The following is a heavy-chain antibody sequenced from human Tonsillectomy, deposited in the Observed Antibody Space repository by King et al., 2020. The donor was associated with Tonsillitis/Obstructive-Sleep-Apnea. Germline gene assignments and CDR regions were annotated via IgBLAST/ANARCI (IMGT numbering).Heavy chain of an antibody. CDR2: IDPSDAYT. D-gene: IGHD2-8*02. V-gene: IGHV5-10-1*01. CDR1: GYSFTSYW. J-gene: IGHJ4*02. CDR3: ARPGGYCTGGVCYGY. Sequence: QLVQSGAEVKKPGESLRISCKGSGYSFTSYWISWVRQMPGKGLEWMGRIDPSDAYTNYSPSFQAHGTISADKSISTAYLQWSSLKASDTAMYYCARPGGYCTGGVCYGYWGQGTLVTVSS.